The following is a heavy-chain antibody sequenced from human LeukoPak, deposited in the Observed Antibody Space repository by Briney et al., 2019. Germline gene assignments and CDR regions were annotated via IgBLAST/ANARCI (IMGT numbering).Heavy chain of an antibody. CDR2: ISAYNGNT. CDR3: ARVSYHDILTGYHYPSDY. D-gene: IGHD3-9*01. CDR1: GYTFTSYG. J-gene: IGHJ4*02. Sequence: ASVKVSCKASGYTFTSYGISWVRQAPGQGLEWMGWISAYNGNTNYAQKLQGRVTMTTDTSTSTAYMELRSLRSDDTAVYYCARVSYHDILTGYHYPSDYWGQGTLVTVSS. V-gene: IGHV1-18*01.